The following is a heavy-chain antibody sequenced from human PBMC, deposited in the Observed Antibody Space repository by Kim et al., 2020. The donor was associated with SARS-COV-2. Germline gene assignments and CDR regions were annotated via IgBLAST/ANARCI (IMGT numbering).Heavy chain of an antibody. CDR3: AKEMVTTG. Sequence: GGSLRLTCAASGFTFTSYAMSWVRQAPGKGLEWVSTISDSGDSTNYADSVKGRFTISRDNSKNTLSLQMNSLRVEDTAIYYCAKEMVTTGWGQGALVTVSS. V-gene: IGHV3-23*01. D-gene: IGHD4-17*01. J-gene: IGHJ4*02. CDR1: GFTFTSYA. CDR2: ISDSGDST.